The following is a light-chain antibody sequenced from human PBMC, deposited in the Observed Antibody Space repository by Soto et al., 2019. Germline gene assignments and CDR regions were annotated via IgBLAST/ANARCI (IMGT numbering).Light chain of an antibody. CDR2: TLS. Sequence: DIVMTQTPLSLPVTPGEPACISCRSSQSLLDSDDGNTYLDWYLQKPGQSPQLLIYTLSYRAFGVPDRFSGSGSGTDFTLKISRVEAEDVGVYYCMQRKEFPVTFGGGTKVDI. V-gene: IGKV2-40*01. CDR3: MQRKEFPVT. J-gene: IGKJ4*01. CDR1: QSLLDSDDGNTY.